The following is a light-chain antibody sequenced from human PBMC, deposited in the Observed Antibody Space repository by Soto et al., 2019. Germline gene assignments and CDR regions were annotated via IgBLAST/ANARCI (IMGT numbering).Light chain of an antibody. V-gene: IGLV2-23*01. Sequence: QSALTQPASVSGSPGQSITISCTGTSSDVGNYNLVSWYQQHPDKAPKLLIYEGTKRPSGVSNRFSGSRSGNTASLTISGLQAEDEFYYHRRPYGGSRFAVFGTGRKVTVL. CDR3: RPYGGSRFAV. CDR2: EGT. J-gene: IGLJ1*01. CDR1: SSDVGNYNL.